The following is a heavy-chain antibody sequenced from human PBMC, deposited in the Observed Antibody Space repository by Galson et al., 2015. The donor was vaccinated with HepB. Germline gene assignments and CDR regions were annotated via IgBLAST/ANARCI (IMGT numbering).Heavy chain of an antibody. Sequence: PALVKPTQTLTLTCTFSGFSLSTSGVGGGWIRQPPGKALEWLALIYWDDDKRYSPSLKSRLTITKDTSKNQVVLTMTNMDPVDTATYYCARAASSYCGGDCYPSSFDYWGQGTLVTVSS. CDR3: ARAASSYCGGDCYPSSFDY. D-gene: IGHD2-21*02. J-gene: IGHJ4*02. CDR1: GFSLSTSGVG. V-gene: IGHV2-5*02. CDR2: IYWDDDK.